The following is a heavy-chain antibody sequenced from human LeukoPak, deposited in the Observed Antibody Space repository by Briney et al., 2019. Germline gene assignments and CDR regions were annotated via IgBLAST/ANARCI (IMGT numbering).Heavy chain of an antibody. CDR1: GFTFSSYN. CDR3: AREYSSSWYYYYGMDV. V-gene: IGHV3-21*01. Sequence: GGSLRLSCAASGFTFSSYNMNWVRQPPGKGLEWVSSISSSSSYIYYADSVKGRFTISRDNAKNSLYLQMNSLRAEDTAVYYCAREYSSSWYYYYGMDVWGQGTTVTVSS. D-gene: IGHD6-13*01. J-gene: IGHJ6*02. CDR2: ISSSSSYI.